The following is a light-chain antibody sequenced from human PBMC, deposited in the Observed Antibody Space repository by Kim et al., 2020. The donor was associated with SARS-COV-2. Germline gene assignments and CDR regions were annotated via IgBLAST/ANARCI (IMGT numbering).Light chain of an antibody. J-gene: IGKJ4*01. CDR2: AAS. Sequence: SVGDSVTFTCRASQAINNHLAWFQQKPGKAPKSLIYAASTLQGGVPSRFSGSGFGTDFTLTISGLQPEDVATYYCQQYSLFPLTFGGGTKVDIK. CDR1: QAINNH. CDR3: QQYSLFPLT. V-gene: IGKV1-16*01.